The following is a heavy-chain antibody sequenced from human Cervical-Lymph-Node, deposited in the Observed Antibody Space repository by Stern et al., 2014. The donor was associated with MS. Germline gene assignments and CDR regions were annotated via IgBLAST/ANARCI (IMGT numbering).Heavy chain of an antibody. V-gene: IGHV3-15*01. CDR3: SAGLGRTDTDY. CDR1: GFTFSNAW. J-gene: IGHJ4*02. CDR2: ITTKTTGGTT. Sequence: EQLVESGGGLVEPGGSLRLSCAASGFTFSNAWMSWVRQAPGKGLEWVGRITTKTTGGTTDYAAPVKGRFTISRDDSKNTLYLQMNSLKIEDTAIYYCSAGLGRTDTDYWGQGTLVTVSS. D-gene: IGHD1-1*01.